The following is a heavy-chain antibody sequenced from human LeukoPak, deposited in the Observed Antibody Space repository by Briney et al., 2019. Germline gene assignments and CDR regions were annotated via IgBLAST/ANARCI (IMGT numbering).Heavy chain of an antibody. D-gene: IGHD4-11*01. Sequence: TASETLSLTCTVSGGSISTYYWTWIRQPAGKGLEWIGRIYTSGSTNYNPPLKSRVTMSVDTSKNQFSLKLSSVTAADTAVYYCTIGPNDYNKPRRYFEYWGQGILVTVSS. J-gene: IGHJ4*02. CDR1: GGSISTYY. CDR2: IYTSGST. CDR3: TIGPNDYNKPRRYFEY. V-gene: IGHV4-4*07.